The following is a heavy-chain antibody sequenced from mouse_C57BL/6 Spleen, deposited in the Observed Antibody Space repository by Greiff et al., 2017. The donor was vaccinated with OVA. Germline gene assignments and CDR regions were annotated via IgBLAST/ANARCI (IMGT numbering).Heavy chain of an antibody. CDR2: IDPETGGT. D-gene: IGHD1-1*01. Sequence: QVQLQQSGAELVRPGASVTLSCKASGYTFTDYEMHWVKQTPVHGLEWIGAIDPETGGTAYNQKFKGKAILTADKSSSTAYMELRSLTSEDSAVYYCTPYYGSSYYAMDYWGQGTSVTVSS. CDR3: TPYYGSSYYAMDY. CDR1: GYTFTDYE. J-gene: IGHJ4*01. V-gene: IGHV1-15*01.